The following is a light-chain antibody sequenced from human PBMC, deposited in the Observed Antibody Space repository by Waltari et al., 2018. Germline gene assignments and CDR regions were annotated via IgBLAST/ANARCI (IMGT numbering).Light chain of an antibody. V-gene: IGKV3D-15*01. Sequence: EIVMTQSPATLSVSPGERATLSCRATETIYTKLAWYQQKPGQPPRLLIFDASTRASGVPARFSGSGSGTDFTLTLTSLESEDSAVYYCQQYWSWPPLSFGGGTRVEMK. J-gene: IGKJ4*01. CDR3: QQYWSWPPLS. CDR2: DAS. CDR1: ETIYTK.